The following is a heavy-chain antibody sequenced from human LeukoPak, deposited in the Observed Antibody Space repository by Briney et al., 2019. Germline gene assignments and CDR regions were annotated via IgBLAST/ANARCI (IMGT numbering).Heavy chain of an antibody. J-gene: IGHJ4*02. V-gene: IGHV3-23*01. D-gene: IGHD6-19*01. CDR1: GFTFSSYA. CDR2: ISGSGGST. CDR3: ASGGSRYSSGWPTDY. Sequence: GGSLRLSCAASGFTFSSYAMSWVRQAPGKGLEWVSAISGSGGSTYYADSVKGRFTISRDNSKNTLYLQMNSLRAEDTAVYYCASGGSRYSSGWPTDYWGQRTLVTVSS.